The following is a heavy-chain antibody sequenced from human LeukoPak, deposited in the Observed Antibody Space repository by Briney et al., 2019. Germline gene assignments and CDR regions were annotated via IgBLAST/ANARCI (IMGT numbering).Heavy chain of an antibody. V-gene: IGHV3-15*07. CDR2: IKSKADGETI. J-gene: IGHJ4*02. CDR3: STLTSRGLSDS. Sequence: GSLRLSCAASGFTFTNAWMNWVRQAPGKGLEWVGRIKSKADGETIDYAAPVKGRFTFSRDDSKNMLYLQMNSLKGEDTAVYYCSTLTSRGLSDSWGQGTLVTVSS. CDR1: GFTFTNAW. D-gene: IGHD1-20*01.